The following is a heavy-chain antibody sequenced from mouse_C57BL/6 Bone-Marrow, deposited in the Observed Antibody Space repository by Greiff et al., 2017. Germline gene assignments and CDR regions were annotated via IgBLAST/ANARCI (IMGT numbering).Heavy chain of an antibody. V-gene: IGHV1-64*01. J-gene: IGHJ4*01. CDR1: GYTFTSYW. CDR3: ARWFYDGYYNYAMDY. Sequence: QVQLQQPGAELVKPGASVKLSCKASGYTFTSYWMHWVKQRPGQGLEWIGMIHPNSGSTNYNEKFQSKATLTVDKSSSTAYMQLSSLTSEDSAVYYCARWFYDGYYNYAMDYWGQGTSVTVSS. D-gene: IGHD2-3*01. CDR2: IHPNSGST.